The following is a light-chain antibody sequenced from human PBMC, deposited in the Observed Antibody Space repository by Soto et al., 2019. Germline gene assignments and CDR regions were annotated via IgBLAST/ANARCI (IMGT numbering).Light chain of an antibody. J-gene: IGKJ5*01. CDR2: SAS. V-gene: IGKV3-15*01. Sequence: ETVMTQSPATLSVSPGEGATLSCRASQSVSTSLAWYQCKPGQAPRLLIYSASIRATGIPARFSGNGSGTEFTLTISSLQSEDSAVYYCQQYNNWPPITFGQGTRLEI. CDR3: QQYNNWPPIT. CDR1: QSVSTS.